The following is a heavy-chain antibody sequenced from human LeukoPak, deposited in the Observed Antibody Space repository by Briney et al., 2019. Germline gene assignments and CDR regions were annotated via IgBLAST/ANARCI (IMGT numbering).Heavy chain of an antibody. CDR1: GFTVSSNY. D-gene: IGHD5-18*01. CDR3: ARENGYSYGYEVDC. J-gene: IGHJ4*02. CDR2: ISATSGYI. V-gene: IGHV3-21*01. Sequence: AGGSLRLSCAASGFTVSSNYMSWVRQAPGKGLEWVSSISATSGYIYYADSVKGRFTISRDNAKNSLYLQMNSLRAEDTALYYCARENGYSYGYEVDCWGRGTLVTVSS.